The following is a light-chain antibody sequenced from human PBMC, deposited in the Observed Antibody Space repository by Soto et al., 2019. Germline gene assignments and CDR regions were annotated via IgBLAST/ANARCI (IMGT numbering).Light chain of an antibody. CDR1: ISDVGTYNY. CDR2: EVS. V-gene: IGLV2-14*01. Sequence: QSLLTQAASVSGSPGQSITISCTGTISDVGTYNYISWYQQHPGKAPKLMIYEVSNRPSGISTRFSGSKSGNTASLTISGLQAEDEADYYCSAYTSSLALSVFGRGTKVTVL. CDR3: SAYTSSLALSV. J-gene: IGLJ1*01.